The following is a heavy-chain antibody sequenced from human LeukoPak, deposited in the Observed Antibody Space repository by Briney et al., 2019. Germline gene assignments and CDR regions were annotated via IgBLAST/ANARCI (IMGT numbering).Heavy chain of an antibody. J-gene: IGHJ4*02. D-gene: IGHD2-15*01. V-gene: IGHV3-7*05. CDR3: ARVSCAGGSCYSDY. Sequence: PGGSLRLSCAASGFTFSSSWMNWVRQAPGKGLEWVANIKQDGTEKYYVDSVKGRFTISRDNAKNSLYLQMNSLRAEDTAVYYCARVSCAGGSCYSDYWGQGTLVIVSS. CDR1: GFTFSSSW. CDR2: IKQDGTEK.